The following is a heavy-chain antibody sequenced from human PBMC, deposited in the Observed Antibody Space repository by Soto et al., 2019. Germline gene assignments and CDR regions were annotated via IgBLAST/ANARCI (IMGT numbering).Heavy chain of an antibody. CDR3: AALWFGELAFNY. D-gene: IGHD3-10*01. J-gene: IGHJ4*01. CDR1: GYSISSGYY. CDR2: VYHNGIM. Sequence: SETLSLTCSVSGYSISSGYYWGWVRQAPGKGLEWLGSVYHNGIMFHNPSFQSRVTISVDTSKNQFSLNLRSVTAADTAVYYCAALWFGELAFNYWGHGILVTVSS. V-gene: IGHV4-38-2*02.